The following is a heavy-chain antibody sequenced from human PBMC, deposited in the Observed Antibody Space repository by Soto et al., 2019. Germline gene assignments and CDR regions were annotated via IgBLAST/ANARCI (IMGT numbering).Heavy chain of an antibody. D-gene: IGHD3-10*01. V-gene: IGHV4-34*01. J-gene: IGHJ2*01. CDR3: AREVPSRYFDL. CDR2: INHSGST. CDR1: GGSFSDYY. Sequence: QVRLQQWGAGLLKPSETLPLTCAVYGGSFSDYYWSWVRQPPGKGLEWIGEINHSGSTNYNPSLKSRCTLAVDTTQHQFSMKLNSAAAADTAVYYCAREVPSRYFDLWGRGTPVTVSS.